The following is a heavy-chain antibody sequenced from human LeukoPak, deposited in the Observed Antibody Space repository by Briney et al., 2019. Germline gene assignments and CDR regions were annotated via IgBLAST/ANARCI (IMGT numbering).Heavy chain of an antibody. V-gene: IGHV1-18*01. J-gene: IGHJ6*03. CDR3: ARAAFYYYYYMDV. D-gene: IGHD6-25*01. CDR1: GYTFTRYG. CDR2: ISAYNGNT. Sequence: ASVKVSCKASGYTFTRYGITWVRQAPGQGPEWMGWISAYNGNTKYAQKLQGRVTMTTDTSTSTAYMELSSLRSEDTAVYYCARAAFYYYYYMDVWGKGTTVTVSS.